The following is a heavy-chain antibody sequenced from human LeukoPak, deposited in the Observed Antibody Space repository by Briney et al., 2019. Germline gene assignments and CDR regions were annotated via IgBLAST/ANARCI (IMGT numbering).Heavy chain of an antibody. CDR3: ARDRAGTGVLDY. J-gene: IGHJ4*02. D-gene: IGHD1-14*01. V-gene: IGHV3-66*01. CDR2: IYSGGTT. Sequence: GGSLRLSCAASGVTVGNNYMNWVRQAPGKGLEWVSLIYSGGTTHYADSVKGRFTISRDNSKNTLYLQMNSLRAEDTAVYYCARDRAGTGVLDYWGQGTLVTVSS. CDR1: GVTVGNNY.